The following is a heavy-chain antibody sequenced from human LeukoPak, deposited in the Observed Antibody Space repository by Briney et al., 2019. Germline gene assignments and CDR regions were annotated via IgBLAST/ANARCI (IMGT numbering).Heavy chain of an antibody. CDR2: IYYSGST. Sequence: SETLSLTCTVSGGSISSSSYYWGWIRQPPGKGLEWIGSIYYSGSTYSNPSLQSRVTISVDTSKNQFSLKPNSVTAADTAVYYCASFYCSGGSCYQYYSYYYMDVWGKGTTVTISS. CDR1: GGSISSSSYY. J-gene: IGHJ6*03. D-gene: IGHD2-15*01. CDR3: ASFYCSGGSCYQYYSYYYMDV. V-gene: IGHV4-39*01.